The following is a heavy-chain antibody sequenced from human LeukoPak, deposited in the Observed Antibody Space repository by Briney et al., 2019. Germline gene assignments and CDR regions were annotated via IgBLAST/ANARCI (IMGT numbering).Heavy chain of an antibody. Sequence: GASVKVSCKASGYTFTSYAMHWVRQAPGQRLEWMGWINALYGKTKYSQKFQGRVTITGDTSASTAYLELSSLRSEDTAVYYCARDLVRGYSYGLGYGSFYYWGQGALVTVSS. V-gene: IGHV1-3*01. D-gene: IGHD5-18*01. CDR3: ARDLVRGYSYGLGYGSFYY. J-gene: IGHJ4*02. CDR2: INALYGKT. CDR1: GYTFTSYA.